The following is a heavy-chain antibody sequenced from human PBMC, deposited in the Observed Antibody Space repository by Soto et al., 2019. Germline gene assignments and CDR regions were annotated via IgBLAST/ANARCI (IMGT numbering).Heavy chain of an antibody. J-gene: IGHJ4*02. CDR3: ASPEGPFQYFDY. CDR2: ISGSGGST. CDR1: GFTFSSYA. Sequence: PGGSLRLSCAASGFTFSSYAMSWVRQAPGKGLEWVSAISGSGGSTYYADSVKGRFTISRDNCKNTLYLQMNSLRAEDTAVYYCASPEGPFQYFDYWGQGTLVTVSS. V-gene: IGHV3-23*01.